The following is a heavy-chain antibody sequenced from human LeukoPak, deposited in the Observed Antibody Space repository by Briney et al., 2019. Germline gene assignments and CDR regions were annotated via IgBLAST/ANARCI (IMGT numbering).Heavy chain of an antibody. CDR3: ARAWFGELLPNWFDP. J-gene: IGHJ5*02. CDR1: GGSISSGGYY. CDR2: IYYSGST. V-gene: IGHV4-61*08. Sequence: PSETLSLTCTVSGGSISSGGYYWSWIRQPPGKGLEWIGYIYYSGSTNYNPSLKSRVTISVDTSKNQFSLKLSSVTAADTAVYYCARAWFGELLPNWFDPWGQGTLVTVSS. D-gene: IGHD3-10*01.